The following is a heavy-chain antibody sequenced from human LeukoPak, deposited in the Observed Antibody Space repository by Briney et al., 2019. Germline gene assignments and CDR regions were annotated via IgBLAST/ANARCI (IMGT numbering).Heavy chain of an antibody. V-gene: IGHV3-30*18. CDR2: ISYDGSNK. J-gene: IGHJ4*02. D-gene: IGHD5-12*01. CDR1: GFTFSSYG. CDR3: AKDPGAPGGYREDSDY. Sequence: PGGSLRLSCAASGFTFSSYGMHWVRQAPGKGLEWVAVISYDGSNKYYADSVKGRFTISRDNSKNTLYLQMNSLRAEDTAVYYCAKDPGAPGGYREDSDYWGQGTLVTVSS.